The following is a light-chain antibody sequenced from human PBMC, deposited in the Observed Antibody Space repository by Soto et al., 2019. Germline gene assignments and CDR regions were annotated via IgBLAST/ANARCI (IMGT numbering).Light chain of an antibody. CDR2: DVS. J-gene: IGKJ4*01. V-gene: IGKV3-11*01. CDR3: QQFSSYPLT. Sequence: EILLTQSPATLSLSPGERATITCRASQSVSSYLAWYPQKPGQAPRLLIYDVSNRATGIPARFSGSGAGTDFTRTISSLEPEDFEVYDCQQFSSYPLTFRGGTKVDIK. CDR1: QSVSSY.